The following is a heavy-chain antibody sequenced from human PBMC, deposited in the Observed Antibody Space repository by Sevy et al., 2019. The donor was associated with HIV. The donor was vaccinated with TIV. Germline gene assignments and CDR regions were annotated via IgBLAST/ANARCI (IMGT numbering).Heavy chain of an antibody. CDR3: ARYVRGGGFIDAFDI. CDR1: EYTFTTYW. Sequence: GESLKISCKGSEYTFTTYWIGWVRQMPGKGLEWMGMIYPDDSDARYSPSFQGHVTISADKSVDTAYLQWSSLKASDTAMYYCARYVRGGGFIDAFDIWGQGTMVTVSS. V-gene: IGHV5-51*01. CDR2: IYPDDSDA. D-gene: IGHD2-15*01. J-gene: IGHJ3*02.